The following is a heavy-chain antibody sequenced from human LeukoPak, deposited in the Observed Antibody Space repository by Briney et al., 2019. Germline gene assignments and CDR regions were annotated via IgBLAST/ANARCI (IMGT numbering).Heavy chain of an antibody. CDR1: GGSFSGYY. V-gene: IGHV4-34*01. J-gene: IGHJ6*03. CDR3: ASSVAGPRYYYYYMDV. Sequence: SETLSLTCAVYGGSFSGYYWSWIRQPPGKGLEWIGEIKHSGSTNYNPSLKSRVTISVDTSKNQFSLKLSSVTAADTAVYYCASSVAGPRYYYYYMDVWGKGTTVTVSS. D-gene: IGHD6-19*01. CDR2: IKHSGST.